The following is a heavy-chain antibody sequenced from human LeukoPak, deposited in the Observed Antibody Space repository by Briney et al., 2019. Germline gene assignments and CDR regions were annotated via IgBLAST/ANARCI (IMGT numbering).Heavy chain of an antibody. CDR2: VYYSETT. CDR3: ATLPTFDY. J-gene: IGHJ4*02. V-gene: IGHV4-39*07. Sequence: PSETLSLTCTVSGGSISSSHYYWGWIRQPPGKGLEWIGSVYYSETTYSNPSLESRVTISIDTSKTHFSLRLTSVTAADTAVYYCATLPTFDYWGQGTRVTVSS. CDR1: GGSISSSHYY.